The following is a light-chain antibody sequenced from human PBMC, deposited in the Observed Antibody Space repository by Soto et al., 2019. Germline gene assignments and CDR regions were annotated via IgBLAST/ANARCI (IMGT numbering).Light chain of an antibody. J-gene: IGKJ2*01. CDR2: SVF. V-gene: IGKV1-39*01. CDR3: HQGYSSPQT. CDR1: LSIGTY. Sequence: DIQMAQSPSSLSASVGDRVSITCRASLSIGTYLNWYQQTAGQAPRLLIHSVFKLQSGVPSRFTGSGSGTEFTLTINNLQPEDSATYYCHQGYSSPQTFGQGTKLEIK.